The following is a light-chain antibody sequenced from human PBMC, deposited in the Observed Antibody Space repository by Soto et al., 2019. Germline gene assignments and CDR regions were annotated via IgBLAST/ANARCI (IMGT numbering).Light chain of an antibody. V-gene: IGKV3-20*01. CDR2: GAS. CDR1: QSVSSY. J-gene: IGKJ1*01. Sequence: EIVLTQSPGTLSLSPGERATLSCRASQSVSSYFAWYQQKPGQAPRLLIYGASTRATGIPDRFSGSGSGTDFTLTISRLEPEDFAVFYCQQYGSSLPWTFGQGTKVDIK. CDR3: QQYGSSLPWT.